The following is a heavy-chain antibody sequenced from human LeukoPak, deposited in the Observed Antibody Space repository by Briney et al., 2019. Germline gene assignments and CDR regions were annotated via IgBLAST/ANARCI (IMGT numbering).Heavy chain of an antibody. Sequence: SVKVSCKASGGTFSSYAISWVRQAPGQGLVWMGGIIPIFGTANYAQKFQGRVTITADESTSTAYMELSSLRSEDTAVYYCARGGGKGYYGSGSYYRTNWFDPWGQGTLVTVSS. D-gene: IGHD3-10*01. V-gene: IGHV1-69*13. J-gene: IGHJ5*02. CDR1: GGTFSSYA. CDR3: ARGGGKGYYGSGSYYRTNWFDP. CDR2: IIPIFGTA.